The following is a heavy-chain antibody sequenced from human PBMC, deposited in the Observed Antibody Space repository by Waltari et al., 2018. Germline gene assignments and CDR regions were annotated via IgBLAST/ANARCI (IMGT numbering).Heavy chain of an antibody. CDR3: AKDEGNRRAPTFGMDV. CDR1: GVTLTSYT. D-gene: IGHD3-10*01. J-gene: IGHJ6*02. V-gene: IGHV3-23*01. Sequence: EMQLLASGGGLAQPGGSVRVSCAAPGVTLTSYTLGWVRHAPGGGGEWVSLLRGSSLIAYADSVKGRFTTSRDTSKNTGYLQRDSLRAEDTAVYYCAKDEGNRRAPTFGMDVWGRGTTVIVS. CDR2: LRGSSLIA.